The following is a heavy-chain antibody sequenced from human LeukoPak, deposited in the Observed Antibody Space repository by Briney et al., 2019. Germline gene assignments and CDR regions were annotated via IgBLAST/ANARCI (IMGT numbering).Heavy chain of an antibody. J-gene: IGHJ4*02. Sequence: GGSLRLSCAASGFTFSNAWMSWVRQAPGKGLEWVGRIKSKTDGGTTDYAAPVKGRFTISRDDSKNTLYLQMNSLKTGDTAVYYCTTEDGGGYYYLDYWGQGTLVTVSS. CDR3: TTEDGGGYYYLDY. CDR1: GFTFSNAW. CDR2: IKSKTDGGTT. D-gene: IGHD3-22*01. V-gene: IGHV3-15*01.